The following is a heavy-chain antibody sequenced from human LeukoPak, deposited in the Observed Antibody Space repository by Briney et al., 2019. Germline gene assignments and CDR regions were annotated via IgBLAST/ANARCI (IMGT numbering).Heavy chain of an antibody. CDR2: IGGSGGST. CDR1: GFTFSSYG. D-gene: IGHD2-8*01. CDR3: AKGKAFMVFASYYFDY. V-gene: IGHV3-23*01. Sequence: SGGSLRLSCAASGFTFSSYGMHWVRQAPGKGLEWVSVIGGSGGSTYYADSVKGRFTISRDNSKNTLYLRMNSLRAEDTAVYYCAKGKAFMVFASYYFDYWGQGTLVTVSS. J-gene: IGHJ4*02.